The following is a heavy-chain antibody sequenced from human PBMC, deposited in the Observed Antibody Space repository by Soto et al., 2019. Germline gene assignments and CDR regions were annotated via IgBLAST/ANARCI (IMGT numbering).Heavy chain of an antibody. Sequence: LRLSCAASGFTFSSYGMHWVRQAPGKGLEWVAVISYDGSNKYYADSVKGRFNSKNTLYLQMNSLRAEDTAVYYCAKNARYSGSSYGMDVWGQGTTVTVSS. CDR1: GFTFSSYG. D-gene: IGHD1-26*01. CDR3: AKNARYSGSSYGMDV. CDR2: ISYDGSNK. J-gene: IGHJ6*02. V-gene: IGHV3-30*18.